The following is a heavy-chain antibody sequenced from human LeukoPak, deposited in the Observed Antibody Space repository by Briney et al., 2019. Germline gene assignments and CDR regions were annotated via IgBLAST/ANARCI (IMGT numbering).Heavy chain of an antibody. V-gene: IGHV1-8*01. Sequence: ASVKASCKASGYTFTSYDINWVRQATGQGLEWMGWMNPNSGNTGYAQKFQGRVTMTRNTSISTAYMELSSLRSEDTAVYYCARHRTVVRGVRPHPLGYWGQGTLVTVSS. D-gene: IGHD3-10*01. CDR2: MNPNSGNT. J-gene: IGHJ4*02. CDR1: GYTFTSYD. CDR3: ARHRTVVRGVRPHPLGY.